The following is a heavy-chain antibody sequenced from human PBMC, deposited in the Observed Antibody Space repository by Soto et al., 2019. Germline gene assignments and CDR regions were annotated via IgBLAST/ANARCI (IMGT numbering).Heavy chain of an antibody. V-gene: IGHV3-11*01. J-gene: IGHJ4*02. D-gene: IGHD6-19*01. Sequence: GGSLRLSCAASGFTFSDYYMSWIRQAPGKGLEWVSYISSSGSTIYYADSVKGRFTICRDNAKNSLYLQMNSLRAEATAVYYCARADPGIAVAGILDYWGQGTLVTVSS. CDR2: ISSSGSTI. CDR1: GFTFSDYY. CDR3: ARADPGIAVAGILDY.